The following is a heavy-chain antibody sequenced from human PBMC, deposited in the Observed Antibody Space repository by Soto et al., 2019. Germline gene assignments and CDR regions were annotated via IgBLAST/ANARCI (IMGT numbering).Heavy chain of an antibody. Sequence: SQTLSLTCAISGDSVSSNSAGWNLIMQSPSRGLEWLGRTYYRSKWYNDYAVSVKSRMTINADTSKNQFSLQVNSVTPEDTAVYYCAKDRAVGGTTGGMDVWGQGTTVTVSS. J-gene: IGHJ6*02. CDR2: TYYRSKWYN. V-gene: IGHV6-1*01. CDR1: GDSVSSNSAG. D-gene: IGHD1-26*01. CDR3: AKDRAVGGTTGGMDV.